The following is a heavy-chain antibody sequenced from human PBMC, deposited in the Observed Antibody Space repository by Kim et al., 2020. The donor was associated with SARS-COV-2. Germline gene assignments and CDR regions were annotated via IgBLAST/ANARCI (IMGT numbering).Heavy chain of an antibody. CDR3: ARGHTVVVPSPILGLGPIYYYYNMDV. CDR1: GGSLSGYS. Sequence: SETLSLTCALYGGSLSGYSWNWIRQPPGKGLEWIGEINHSGGTSYGPSLKSRVTLSVDTSKNQFSLRLTSVTAADTAVYFCARGHTVVVPSPILGLGPIYYYYNMDVWGRGTTVTVSS. V-gene: IGHV4-34*01. J-gene: IGHJ6*03. D-gene: IGHD2-2*01. CDR2: INHSGGT.